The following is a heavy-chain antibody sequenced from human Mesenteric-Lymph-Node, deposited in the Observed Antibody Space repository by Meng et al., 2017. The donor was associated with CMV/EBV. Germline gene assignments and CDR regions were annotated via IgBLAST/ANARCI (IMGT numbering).Heavy chain of an antibody. D-gene: IGHD1-26*01. J-gene: IGHJ4*02. CDR1: GFTFRSYS. CDR2: IDWNSAGI. CDR3: VKEISGTYMPDF. Sequence: SLKISCAASGFTFRSYSMNWVRQAPGKGLEWVSGIDWNSAGIRYADSVRGRFTISRDNAKNSLFLQMDSLRVEDTALYYCVKEISGTYMPDFWGQGTLVTVSS. V-gene: IGHV3-9*01.